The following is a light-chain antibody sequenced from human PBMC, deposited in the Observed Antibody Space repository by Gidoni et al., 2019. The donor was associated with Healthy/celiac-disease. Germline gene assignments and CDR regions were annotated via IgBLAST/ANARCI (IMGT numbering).Light chain of an antibody. J-gene: IGKJ4*01. V-gene: IGKV4-1*01. CDR3: QQYYSTPLT. CDR1: QSVLYSSNNKNY. Sequence: DIVMTQSPDSLAVSLGERATINCKSSQSVLYSSNNKNYLAWYQQKPGQPPKLLIYWASTRESGVPDRLRGRGSGTDFTLTISSLQAEDVAVYYCQQYYSTPLTFGGGTKVEIK. CDR2: WAS.